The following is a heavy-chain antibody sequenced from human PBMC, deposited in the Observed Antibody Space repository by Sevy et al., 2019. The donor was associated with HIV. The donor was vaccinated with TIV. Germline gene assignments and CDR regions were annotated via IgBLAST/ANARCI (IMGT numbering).Heavy chain of an antibody. CDR2: IWYDGSNK. D-gene: IGHD3-22*01. V-gene: IGHV3-33*01. Sequence: GGSLRLSCAASGFTFSSYGMHWVRQAPGKGLEWVAVIWYDGSNKYYADSVKGRFTISRDNSKNTLYLQMNSLRAEDTAVYYCAGSNEITIIVVGTPPDYWGQGTLVTVSS. J-gene: IGHJ4*02. CDR3: AGSNEITIIVVGTPPDY. CDR1: GFTFSSYG.